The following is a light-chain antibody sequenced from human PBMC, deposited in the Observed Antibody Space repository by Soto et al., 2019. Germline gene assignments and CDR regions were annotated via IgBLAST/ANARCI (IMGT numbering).Light chain of an antibody. CDR2: DVS. V-gene: IGLV2-14*01. J-gene: IGLJ1*01. CDR1: SSDVGGYNY. CDR3: SSYTSSSTLLYV. Sequence: QAVVTQPASVSGSTGQSITISCTGTSSDVGGYNYVSWYQQQPGKAPKLMIYDVSNRPSGVSNRFSGSKSGNTASLTISGLQAEDEAAYYCSSYTSSSTLLYVFGTGTKLTV.